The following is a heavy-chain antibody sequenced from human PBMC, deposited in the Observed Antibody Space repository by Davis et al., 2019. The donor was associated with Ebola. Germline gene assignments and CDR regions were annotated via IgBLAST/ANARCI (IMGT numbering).Heavy chain of an antibody. CDR1: GGSISSGGYS. Sequence: PSETLSLTCAVSGGSISSGGYSWSWIRQPPGKGLEWIGYIYHSGSTYYNPSLKSRVTISLDRSKNQFSLKLSSVTAADTAVYYCAREGVVVRGGFDYWGQGTLVTVSS. V-gene: IGHV4-30-2*01. J-gene: IGHJ4*02. D-gene: IGHD3-10*01. CDR2: IYHSGST. CDR3: AREGVVVRGGFDY.